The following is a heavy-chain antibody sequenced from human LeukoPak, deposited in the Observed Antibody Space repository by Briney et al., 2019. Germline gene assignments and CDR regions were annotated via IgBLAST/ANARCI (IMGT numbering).Heavy chain of an antibody. D-gene: IGHD4-11*01. J-gene: IGHJ6*02. CDR1: GGSVSSGSYY. CDR2: AYYSGSA. CDR3: ARDGSNWSNDYYHGVDV. V-gene: IGHV4-61*01. Sequence: SETLSLTCTVSGGSVSSGSYYWSWIRQPPGKGLEWLGYAYYSGSATYNPSLKSRVTISVDTSKNQFSLRLSSVIAADTAVYYCARDGSNWSNDYYHGVDVWGQGTTVTVSS.